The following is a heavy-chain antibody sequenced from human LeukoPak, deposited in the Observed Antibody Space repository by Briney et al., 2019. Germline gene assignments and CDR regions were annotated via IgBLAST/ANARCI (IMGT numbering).Heavy chain of an antibody. J-gene: IGHJ4*02. D-gene: IGHD3-3*01. Sequence: GASVKVSCKVSGYTLTELSMHWVRQAPGKGLEWMGGFDPEDGETIYAQKFQGRVTMTEDTSTDTAYMELSSLRSEDTAVYYCATDQGHYDFWSGYKRTFDYWGQGTLVTVSS. V-gene: IGHV1-24*01. CDR2: FDPEDGET. CDR3: ATDQGHYDFWSGYKRTFDY. CDR1: GYTLTELS.